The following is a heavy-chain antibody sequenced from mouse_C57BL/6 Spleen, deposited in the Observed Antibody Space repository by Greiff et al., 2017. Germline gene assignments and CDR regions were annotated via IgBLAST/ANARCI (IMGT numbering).Heavy chain of an antibody. J-gene: IGHJ3*01. Sequence: VQLHQSGAELVRPGTSVKVSCKASGYAFTNYLIKWVKQRPGQGLEWIGVINPGSGGTNYNEKFKGKATLTADKSSSSAYMQLNSLTSEDAAVYFCARKDLWFAYWGQGTLVTVSA. CDR1: GYAFTNYL. CDR3: ARKDLWFAY. CDR2: INPGSGGT. V-gene: IGHV1-54*01.